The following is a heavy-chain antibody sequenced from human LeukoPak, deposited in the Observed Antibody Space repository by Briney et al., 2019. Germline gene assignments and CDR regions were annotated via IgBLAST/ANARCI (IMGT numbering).Heavy chain of an antibody. V-gene: IGHV5-51*01. CDR1: GYSFTSYW. CDR3: ARHGWDSSRSSPFDY. Sequence: GASLKISCQGSGYSFTSYWIGWVRQLPGKGLEWMGIIYPGDSDTRYSPSFQGQVTISADKSISTAYLQWSSLKASDTAMYYCARHGWDSSRSSPFDYWGQGTLVTVSS. CDR2: IYPGDSDT. D-gene: IGHD3-22*01. J-gene: IGHJ4*02.